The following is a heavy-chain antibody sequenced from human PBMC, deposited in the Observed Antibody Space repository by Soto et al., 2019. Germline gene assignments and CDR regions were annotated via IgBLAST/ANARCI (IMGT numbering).Heavy chain of an antibody. D-gene: IGHD3-16*02. Sequence: QVQLQESGPGLVKPSGTLSLTCAVSGGSINSSNWWSWVRQPPGKGLEWIGEIYHSGSTNYNPSLKSRVTISVDKSKNQFSLKLSSVTAADTAVYYCARAYYDYVWGSYRSPYFDYWGQGTLVTVSS. V-gene: IGHV4-4*02. CDR3: ARAYYDYVWGSYRSPYFDY. CDR2: IYHSGST. CDR1: GGSINSSNW. J-gene: IGHJ4*02.